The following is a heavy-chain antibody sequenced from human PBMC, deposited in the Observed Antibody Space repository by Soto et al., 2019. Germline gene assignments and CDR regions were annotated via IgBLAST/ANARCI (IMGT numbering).Heavy chain of an antibody. D-gene: IGHD3-10*01. CDR3: ATSMVRGVIISQPYGMDV. CDR2: IYYSGST. V-gene: IGHV4-39*01. J-gene: IGHJ6*02. Sequence: SETLSLTCTVSGGSISSSSYYWGWIRQPPGKGLEWIGSIYYSGSTYYNPSLKSRVTISVDTSKNQFSLKLSSVTAADTAVYYCATSMVRGVIISQPYGMDVWGQGTTVTVS. CDR1: GGSISSSSYY.